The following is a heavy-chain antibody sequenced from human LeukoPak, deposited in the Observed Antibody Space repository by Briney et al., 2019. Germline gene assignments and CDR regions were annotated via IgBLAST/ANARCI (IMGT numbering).Heavy chain of an antibody. CDR3: ARESGSSGWTGHYYYYYMDV. Sequence: SETLSLTCAVYGGSFSGYYWSWIRQPPGKGLEWIGEINHSGSTNYNPSLKSRVTISVDTSKNQFSLKLSSVTAADTAVYYCARESGSSGWTGHYYYYYMDVWGKGTTVTVSS. D-gene: IGHD6-19*01. J-gene: IGHJ6*03. CDR1: GGSFSGYY. V-gene: IGHV4-34*01. CDR2: INHSGST.